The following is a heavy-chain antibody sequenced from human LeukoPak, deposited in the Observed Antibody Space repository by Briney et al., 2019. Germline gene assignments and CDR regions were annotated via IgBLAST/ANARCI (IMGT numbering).Heavy chain of an antibody. D-gene: IGHD3-22*01. Sequence: SVKVSCKTSGGTFSNYAFSWVRQAPGQGLEWMGGIIPMFGTANYAQKFQGRVTITADESTSTAYMEVSGLTSEDTAVYYCALNYYDSSGYPVDDYYYGMDVWGQGTTVTVSS. CDR1: GGTFSNYA. CDR2: IIPMFGTA. CDR3: ALNYYDSSGYPVDDYYYGMDV. J-gene: IGHJ6*02. V-gene: IGHV1-69*13.